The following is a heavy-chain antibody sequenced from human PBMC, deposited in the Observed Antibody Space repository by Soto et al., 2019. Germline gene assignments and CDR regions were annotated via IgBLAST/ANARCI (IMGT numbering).Heavy chain of an antibody. D-gene: IGHD3-16*02. V-gene: IGHV3-21*01. Sequence: EVQLVESGGGPVKPGGSLRLSCAGSGFSFSSYSMNWVRQAPGKGLEWVSSISSGSSYIYYADSVKGRFTISRDNAKRSLYLQMNRLGAENKAVYYCAGGVIGGRDWYFAFWGRGTLVTVSS. CDR2: ISSGSSYI. CDR3: AGGVIGGRDWYFAF. J-gene: IGHJ2*01. CDR1: GFSFSSYS.